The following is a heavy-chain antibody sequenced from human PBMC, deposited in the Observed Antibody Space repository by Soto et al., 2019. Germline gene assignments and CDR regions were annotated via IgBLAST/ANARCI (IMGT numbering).Heavy chain of an antibody. V-gene: IGHV3-9*01. Sequence: EVQLVESGGGLVQPGGSLRLSCAASGFTFDDYAIHWVRQAPGKGLEWVSGISWNGAATGYVDSVKGRFSISRDNTKNTLYLQMDSLRSEDTAVYYCANLPLYGSGFDCWGQGTPVTVSS. CDR2: ISWNGAAT. J-gene: IGHJ4*02. CDR3: ANLPLYGSGFDC. CDR1: GFTFDDYA. D-gene: IGHD3-10*01.